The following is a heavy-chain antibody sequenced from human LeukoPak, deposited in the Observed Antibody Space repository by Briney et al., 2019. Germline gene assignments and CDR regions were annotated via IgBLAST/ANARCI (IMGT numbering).Heavy chain of an antibody. CDR1: GGSISYFY. CDR2: IYTSGST. J-gene: IGHJ4*02. CDR3: ARVGITIFGVVT. Sequence: SETLSLTCTVSGGSISYFYWSWIRQPAGKGLEWIGRIYTSGSTNYNPSLKSRVTMSVDTSKKQFSLKLSSVTAADTAVYYCARVGITIFGVVTWGQGTLVTVSS. V-gene: IGHV4-4*07. D-gene: IGHD3-3*01.